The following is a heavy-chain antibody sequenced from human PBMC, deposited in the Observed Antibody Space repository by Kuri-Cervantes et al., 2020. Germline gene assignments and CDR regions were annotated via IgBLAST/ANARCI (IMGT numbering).Heavy chain of an antibody. CDR1: GFTFSSYS. V-gene: IGHV3-48*02. J-gene: IGHJ4*02. CDR3: ASLSSKTATTGGY. Sequence: GESLKISCAASGFTFSSYSMNWVRQAPGKGLEWVSYISSSSSTIYYADSVKGRFTISRDNAKNSLYLQMNSLRDEDTAVYYCASLSSKTATTGGYWGQGTLVTVSS. CDR2: ISSSSSTI. D-gene: IGHD5-24*01.